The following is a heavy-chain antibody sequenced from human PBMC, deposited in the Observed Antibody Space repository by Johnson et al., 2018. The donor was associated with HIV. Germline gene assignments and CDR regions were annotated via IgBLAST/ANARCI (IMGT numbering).Heavy chain of an antibody. Sequence: QVHLVESGGGVVQPGRSLRLSCAASGFTFSSYGMHWVRQAPGKGLEWVAVISYDGSNKYYADSVKGRFTISRDNSKNTLYLQMNSLRAEDTAVYYCARDGMAATKANIWGQGTMVTVSS. D-gene: IGHD1-14*01. V-gene: IGHV3-30*19. CDR3: ARDGMAATKANI. J-gene: IGHJ3*02. CDR1: GFTFSSYG. CDR2: ISYDGSNK.